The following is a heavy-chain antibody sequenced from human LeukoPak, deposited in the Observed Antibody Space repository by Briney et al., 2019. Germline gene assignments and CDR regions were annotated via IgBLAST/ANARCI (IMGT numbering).Heavy chain of an antibody. CDR3: AKVFEAGDRDWFDP. D-gene: IGHD7-27*01. Sequence: GGSLRLSCAASGFTFSSCGMHWVRQAPGRGLEWVAFIRYDGSNKYYADSVKGRFTISRDNSKNTLYLQMNSPRAEDTAVYYCAKVFEAGDRDWFDPWGQGTLVTVS. CDR2: IRYDGSNK. CDR1: GFTFSSCG. J-gene: IGHJ5*02. V-gene: IGHV3-30*02.